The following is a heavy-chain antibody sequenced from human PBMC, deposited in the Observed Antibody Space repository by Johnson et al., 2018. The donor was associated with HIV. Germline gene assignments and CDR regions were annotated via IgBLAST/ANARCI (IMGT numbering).Heavy chain of an antibody. Sequence: VQLVESGGGLVQPGGSLRLSCAASGFTFSSYWMEWVRQAPGKGLVWVSRIKSDGSSTTYADSVKGRFTISRDNAKNTLYLEMNSLRAEDTAVYYCAKVGGRHDYGDYLGAFDIWGQGTMVTVSS. V-gene: IGHV3-74*03. CDR3: AKVGGRHDYGDYLGAFDI. D-gene: IGHD4-17*01. CDR1: GFTFSSYW. CDR2: IKSDGSST. J-gene: IGHJ3*02.